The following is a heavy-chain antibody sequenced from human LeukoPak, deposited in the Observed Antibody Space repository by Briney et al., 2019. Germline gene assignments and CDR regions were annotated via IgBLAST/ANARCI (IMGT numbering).Heavy chain of an antibody. CDR3: AKYDVWSGFSYDY. CDR1: GFTFSSYG. Sequence: PGGSLRLSCAASGFTFSSYGMHWVRQAPGKGLEWVANVKRDGSEKYYVDSVKGRFTISRDNAKNSLYLQMNSLTVEDTALYYCAKYDVWSGFSYDYWGQGALVTVSS. D-gene: IGHD3-3*01. J-gene: IGHJ4*02. V-gene: IGHV3-7*01. CDR2: VKRDGSEK.